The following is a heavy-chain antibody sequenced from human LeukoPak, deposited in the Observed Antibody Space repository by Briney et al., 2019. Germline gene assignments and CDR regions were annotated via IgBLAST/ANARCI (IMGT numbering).Heavy chain of an antibody. Sequence: PSETLSLTCAVSGGSISSGGYSWSWIRQPPGKGLKWIGYIYHSGSTYYNPSLKSRVTISVDRSKNQFSLKLSSVTAADTAVYYCASPFSGSYNRDDAFDIWGQGTMVTVSS. V-gene: IGHV4-30-2*01. J-gene: IGHJ3*02. CDR3: ASPFSGSYNRDDAFDI. CDR1: GGSISSGGYS. D-gene: IGHD1-26*01. CDR2: IYHSGST.